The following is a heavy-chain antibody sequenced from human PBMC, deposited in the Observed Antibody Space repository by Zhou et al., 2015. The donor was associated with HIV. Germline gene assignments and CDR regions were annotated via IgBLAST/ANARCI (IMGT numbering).Heavy chain of an antibody. CDR2: IIPIFGTA. Sequence: QVQLVQSGAEVKKPGSSVKVSCKASGGTFSSYAISWVRQAPGQGLEWMGGIIPIFGTANYAQKFQGRVTITADESTSTAYMELSSLRSEDTAVYYCARGDPSYDSSGYPYDYWGQGNPGHRLL. CDR1: GGTFSSYA. J-gene: IGHJ4*02. D-gene: IGHD3-22*01. V-gene: IGHV1-69*01. CDR3: ARGDPSYDSSGYPYDY.